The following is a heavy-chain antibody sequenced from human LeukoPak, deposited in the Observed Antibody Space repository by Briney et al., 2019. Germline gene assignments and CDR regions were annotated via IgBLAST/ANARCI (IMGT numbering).Heavy chain of an antibody. V-gene: IGHV1-2*02. CDR3: AREDSGGDCLGY. D-gene: IGHD2-21*01. CDR2: INPNNGGT. Sequence: ASVKVSCKASGYSFTGYGMHWVRQAPGQGLEWMGWINPNNGGTNYAQKFQGRVTMTRDTSISTAYMELSRLRSDDTAVYYCAREDSGGDCLGYWGRGTLVTVSS. CDR1: GYSFTGYG. J-gene: IGHJ4*02.